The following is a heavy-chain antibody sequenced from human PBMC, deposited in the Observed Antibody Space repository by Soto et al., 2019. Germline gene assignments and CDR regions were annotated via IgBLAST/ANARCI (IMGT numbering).Heavy chain of an antibody. CDR1: GGTFSSYA. CDR2: IIPIFGTA. J-gene: IGHJ4*02. CDR3: ARATPNSSGYYYFDY. V-gene: IGHV1-69*13. Sequence: ASVKVSCKASGGTFSSYAISWVRQAPGQGLEWMGGIIPIFGTANYAQKFQGRVTITADESTSTAYMELSSLRSEDTAVYYCARATPNSSGYYYFDYWGQGTLVTVSS. D-gene: IGHD3-22*01.